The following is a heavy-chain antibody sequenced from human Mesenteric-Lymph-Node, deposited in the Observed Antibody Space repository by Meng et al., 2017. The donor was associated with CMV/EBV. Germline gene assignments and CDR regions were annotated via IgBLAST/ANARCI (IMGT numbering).Heavy chain of an antibody. CDR3: ARDRGAIYNFDY. Sequence: GGSLRLSCAASGFTFSGYSMNWVRQAPGKGLEWVSSISSSASYIYYADSVKGRFTISRDNAKSSLYLQMNSLRAEDTAVYYCARDRGAIYNFDYWGQGTLVTVSS. D-gene: IGHD3-10*01. CDR1: GFTFSGYS. V-gene: IGHV3-21*01. CDR2: ISSSASYI. J-gene: IGHJ4*02.